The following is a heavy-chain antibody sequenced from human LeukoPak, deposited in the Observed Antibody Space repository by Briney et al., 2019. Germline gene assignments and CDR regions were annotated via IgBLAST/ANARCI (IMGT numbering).Heavy chain of an antibody. CDR3: ARGPPDGSGSYYPGDY. CDR1: GFTFSSHW. D-gene: IGHD3-10*01. Sequence: GGSLRLSCAASGFTFSSHWMHWVRQAPGKGLVWVSRISSDGSSTSFADSVKGRFAISRDNAENTLYLHMNSLRDEDTAVYFCARGPPDGSGSYYPGDYWGQGTLVTVSS. V-gene: IGHV3-74*01. CDR2: ISSDGSST. J-gene: IGHJ4*02.